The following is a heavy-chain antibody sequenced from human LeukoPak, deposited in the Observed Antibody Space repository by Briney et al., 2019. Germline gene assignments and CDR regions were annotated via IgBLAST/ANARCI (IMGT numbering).Heavy chain of an antibody. V-gene: IGHV1-2*02. CDR2: MNPNNGGT. D-gene: IGHD3-3*01. J-gene: IGHJ6*02. Sequence: ASVKVSCKASGYTFTGYYMHWVRQAPGQGLEWVGWMNPNNGGTVYAQKFQGRVTMTRDTSTGTSYMELNSLRSEDTAVYYCARGAIFGVTPRGYGMDVWGQGTTVTVSS. CDR1: GYTFTGYY. CDR3: ARGAIFGVTPRGYGMDV.